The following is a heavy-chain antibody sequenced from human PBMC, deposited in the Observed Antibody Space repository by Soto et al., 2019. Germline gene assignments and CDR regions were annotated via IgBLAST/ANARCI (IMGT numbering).Heavy chain of an antibody. V-gene: IGHV3-11*06. CDR1: GFTFSDYY. J-gene: IGHJ3*02. CDR3: ARDSSAFWSGYYSALGAFDI. CDR2: ISSSSSYT. D-gene: IGHD3-3*01. Sequence: QVQLVESGGGLVKPGGSLRLSCAASGFTFSDYYMSWIRQAPGKGLEWVSYISSSSSYTNYADSVKGRFTISRDNAKNSLYLQMNSLRAEDTAVYYCARDSSAFWSGYYSALGAFDIWGQGTMVTVSS.